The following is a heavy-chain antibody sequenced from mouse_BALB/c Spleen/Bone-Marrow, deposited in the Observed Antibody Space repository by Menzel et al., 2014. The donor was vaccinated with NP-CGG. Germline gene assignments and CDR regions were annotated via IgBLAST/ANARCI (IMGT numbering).Heavy chain of an antibody. D-gene: IGHD2-10*01. CDR2: ISNGGGST. CDR1: GFTFSDYY. V-gene: IGHV5-12*02. J-gene: IGHJ3*01. CDR3: ASTYYGNPFAY. Sequence: EVNVVESGGGLVQPGGSLKLSCATSGFTFSDYYMYWVRRTPEKRLEWVAYISNGGGSTYYPDTVKGRFTISRDNAKNTLYLQMRRLKSEDTAMYYCASTYYGNPFAYWGQGTLVTVSA.